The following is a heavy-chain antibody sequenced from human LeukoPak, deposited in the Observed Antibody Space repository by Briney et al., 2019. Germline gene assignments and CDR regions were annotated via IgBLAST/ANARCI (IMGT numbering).Heavy chain of an antibody. CDR2: ISGPGDRT. V-gene: IGHV3-23*01. CDR1: GFTFTSYA. Sequence: GGSLRLSCAASGFTFTSYAMSWVRQAPGKGLEWVSSISGPGDRTFYADSVKGRFTISRDNSKNTLYLQVNSLRAEDTAVYYCAKEEGYYYDSGGYYVEYFQHWGQGTLVTVSS. D-gene: IGHD3-22*01. J-gene: IGHJ1*01. CDR3: AKEEGYYYDSGGYYVEYFQH.